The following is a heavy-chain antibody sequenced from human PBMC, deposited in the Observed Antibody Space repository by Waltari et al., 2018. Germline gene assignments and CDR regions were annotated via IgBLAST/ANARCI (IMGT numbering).Heavy chain of an antibody. Sequence: QVQLQESGPGLVKPSETLSLTCTVSGGSISSYYWSWIRQPPGKGLEWIGYIYYSGSTNYNPSLKSRVTLSVDTSKNQFSLKLSSVTAADTAVYYCARAYDSAYSNYDDAFDIWGQGTMVTVSS. CDR3: ARAYDSAYSNYDDAFDI. J-gene: IGHJ3*02. CDR1: GGSISSYY. CDR2: IYYSGST. D-gene: IGHD4-4*01. V-gene: IGHV4-59*01.